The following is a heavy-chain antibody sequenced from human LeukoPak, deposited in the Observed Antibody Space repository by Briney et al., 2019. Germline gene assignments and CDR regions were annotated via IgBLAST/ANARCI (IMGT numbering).Heavy chain of an antibody. D-gene: IGHD3-22*01. Sequence: ETLSLTCTVSGGSISTTNYYWGWIRQSPGKGLEWFGCVYYSGSTYYNPSLKSRVTISVDTSKNQFSLKLSSVTAADTAVYFCARTPIYYYDNSGYYNWGQGTLVTVSS. CDR2: VYYSGST. J-gene: IGHJ4*02. CDR1: GGSISTTNYY. CDR3: ARTPIYYYDNSGYYN. V-gene: IGHV4-39*07.